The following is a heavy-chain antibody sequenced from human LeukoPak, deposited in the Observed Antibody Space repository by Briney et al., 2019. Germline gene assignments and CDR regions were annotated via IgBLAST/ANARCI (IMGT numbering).Heavy chain of an antibody. CDR3: GYSGYLDS. V-gene: IGHV3-23*01. CDR1: GFSFSSFA. Sequence: GGSLRLSCAASGFSFSSFAMSWVRQAPGKGLGWVSAISDTGGRTYYADSVKGRFTISRDNSKNTLYLNLSSLGADDTALYYCGYSGYLDSWGQGTLVTVSS. CDR2: ISDTGGRT. J-gene: IGHJ4*02. D-gene: IGHD5-12*01.